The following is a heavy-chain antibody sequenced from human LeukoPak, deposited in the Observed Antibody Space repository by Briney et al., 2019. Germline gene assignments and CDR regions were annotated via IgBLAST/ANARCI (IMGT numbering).Heavy chain of an antibody. V-gene: IGHV3-48*03. J-gene: IGHJ4*02. Sequence: GSLRLSCAASGFTFSSYEMNWVRQAPGKGLEWGSYISSSGSTIYYADSVEGRLTISRDNAKNSLYLQMNSLRAEDTAVYYCARSSTSCDYWGQGTLVTVSS. CDR2: ISSSGSTI. D-gene: IGHD2-2*01. CDR3: ARSSTSCDY. CDR1: GFTFSSYE.